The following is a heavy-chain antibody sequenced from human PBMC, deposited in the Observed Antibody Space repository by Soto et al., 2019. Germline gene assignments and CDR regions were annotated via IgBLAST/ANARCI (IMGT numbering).Heavy chain of an antibody. CDR1: GHTLAELS. CDR3: ATDGNNGNNWFDP. CDR2: FDPGNGQK. J-gene: IGHJ5*02. D-gene: IGHD1-20*01. V-gene: IGHV1-24*01. Sequence: ASVKVSCKVYGHTLAELSMNWVRQAPGKGLEWMGGFDPGNGQKFYAQKFQGRVIMTGDTSTETAYMESSSLRSEDTAVYYCATDGNNGNNWFDPWGQGTQVTVSS.